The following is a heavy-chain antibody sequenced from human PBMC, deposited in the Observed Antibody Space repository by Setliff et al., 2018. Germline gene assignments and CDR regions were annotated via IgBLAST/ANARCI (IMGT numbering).Heavy chain of an antibody. CDR2: IHAGSSNT. CDR1: GYSFSSNA. V-gene: IGHV1-3*01. J-gene: IGHJ4*02. Sequence: ASVKVSCKASGYSFSSNAFHWVRQAPGQTLEWMGWIHAGSSNTRYSQRFQDRITISRYTSATTVHMELSSLRSDDTAVYYCARMSTSGPHYDYWGQGTLVTVSS. D-gene: IGHD2-8*02. CDR3: ARMSTSGPHYDY.